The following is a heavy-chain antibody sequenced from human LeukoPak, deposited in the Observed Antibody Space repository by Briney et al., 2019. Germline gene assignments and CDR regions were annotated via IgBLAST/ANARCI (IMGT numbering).Heavy chain of an antibody. CDR2: FGSSSSYI. Sequence: GGSLRLSCAASGFTFSSYSMNWVRQAPGKGLEWVSSFGSSSSYIYYADSVKGRFTISRDKAKNSLYLRMNSLRAEDTAIYYCAREGMVATFDYWGQGTLVTVSS. CDR3: AREGMVATFDY. V-gene: IGHV3-21*01. D-gene: IGHD5-12*01. J-gene: IGHJ4*02. CDR1: GFTFSSYS.